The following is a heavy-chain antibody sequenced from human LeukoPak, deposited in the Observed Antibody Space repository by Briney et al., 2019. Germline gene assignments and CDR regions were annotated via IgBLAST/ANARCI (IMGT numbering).Heavy chain of an antibody. V-gene: IGHV3-7*01. CDR3: ARDNLHNYYNSSYMDV. CDR2: IKQDGSEK. CDR1: GFTFSSYW. Sequence: GGSLRLSCAASGFTFSSYWMSWVRQAPGKGLEWVANIKQDGSEKYYVDSVKGRFTISRDNAKNSLYLQMNSLRAEDTAVYYCARDNLHNYYNSSYMDVGAKGPRSPSP. J-gene: IGHJ6*03. D-gene: IGHD1-14*01.